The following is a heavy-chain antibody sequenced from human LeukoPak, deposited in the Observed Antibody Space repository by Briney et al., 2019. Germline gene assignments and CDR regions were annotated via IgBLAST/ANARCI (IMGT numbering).Heavy chain of an antibody. D-gene: IGHD1-1*01. CDR3: ARGPITEDGTFHSPNA. CDR1: GGSFSGHY. V-gene: IGHV4-34*01. CDR2: ITERGST. Sequence: SETLSLTCAVSGGSFSGHYWSWIRQSPWKGLEWIGEITERGSTNYNPSLKGRLTISRDMSNNHFSLKVSSVTAADTAVYYCARGPITEDGTFHSPNAWGQGTLVTVSS. J-gene: IGHJ5*02.